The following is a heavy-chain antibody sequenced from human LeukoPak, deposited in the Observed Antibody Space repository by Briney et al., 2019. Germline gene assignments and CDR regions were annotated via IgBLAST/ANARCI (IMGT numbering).Heavy chain of an antibody. J-gene: IGHJ4*02. V-gene: IGHV3-23*01. CDR3: AKHTAAVGWHDFDY. D-gene: IGHD6-25*01. CDR2: IGNNGGYI. CDR1: GFIFRDYA. Sequence: GGSLRLSCAASGFIFRDYAMSWVRQAPGKGPEWVSAIGNNGGYIYYADSVKGRFTISRDNSKNTLYLLMNSLRAEDTGVYYCAKHTAAVGWHDFDYWGQGTLVTVSS.